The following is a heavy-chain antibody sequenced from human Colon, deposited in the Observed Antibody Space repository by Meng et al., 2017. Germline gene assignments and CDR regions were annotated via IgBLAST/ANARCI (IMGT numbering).Heavy chain of an antibody. CDR1: GCSVTITGYY. D-gene: IGHD6-19*01. CDR3: ARDNLLTSGSRFCFDY. CDR2: IYYTGTT. V-gene: IGHV4-61*08. J-gene: IGHJ4*02. Sequence: QVQLPEAGPGLVGASETLSLTCTVSGCSVTITGYYWSWIRQSPGKGLEWIGYIYYTGTTNYNPSLKSRVTISVDTSKNQFSLKLSSVTPADTAVYFCARDNLLTSGSRFCFDYWGQGALVTVSS.